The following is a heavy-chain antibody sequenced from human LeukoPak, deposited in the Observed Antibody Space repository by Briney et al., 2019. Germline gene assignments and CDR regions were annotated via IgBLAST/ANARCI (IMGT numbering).Heavy chain of an antibody. D-gene: IGHD3-10*01. CDR1: GGTFCSYA. V-gene: IGHV1-69*05. J-gene: IGHJ4*02. Sequence: GSSVKVSCKASGGTFCSYAISWVRQAPGQGLEWMGRIIPIFGTANYAQKFQGRVTITTDESTSTAYMELSSLRSEDTAVHYCAREPYGSGSQPVDYWGQGTLVTVSS. CDR3: AREPYGSGSQPVDY. CDR2: IIPIFGTA.